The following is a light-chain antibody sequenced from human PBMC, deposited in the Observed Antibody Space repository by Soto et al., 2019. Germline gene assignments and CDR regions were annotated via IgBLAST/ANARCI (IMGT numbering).Light chain of an antibody. CDR3: SSYSSSNTFYV. J-gene: IGLJ1*01. CDR1: SSDVGGYNY. CDR2: DVS. V-gene: IGLV2-14*01. Sequence: QSVLTQPASVSGSPGQSITISCTGTSSDVGGYNYVSWYQQHPGKAPKLIIYDVSNRPSGVSNRFSGSKSGNTASLTISGLQAEDEADYYCSSYSSSNTFYVFGSGTKLTVL.